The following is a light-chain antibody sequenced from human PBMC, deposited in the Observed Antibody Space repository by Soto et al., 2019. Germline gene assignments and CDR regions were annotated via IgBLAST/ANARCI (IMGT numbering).Light chain of an antibody. CDR3: QQYSNWPPIT. CDR2: LTS. CDR1: QSVSSY. V-gene: IGKV3-11*01. Sequence: EIVLTQSPATQSFSPGQRANLSCXXSQSVSSYLAWYQQKPGQAPRLLIYLTSNRAAGIPARFSGSGSGTEFTLSISSLQSEDFAVYYCQQYSNWPPITFGQGTRLENK. J-gene: IGKJ5*01.